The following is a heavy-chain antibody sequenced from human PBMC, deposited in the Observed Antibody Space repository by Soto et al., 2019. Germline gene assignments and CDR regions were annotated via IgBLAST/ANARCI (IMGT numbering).Heavy chain of an antibody. CDR1: GYSFTSYW. D-gene: IGHD2-15*01. CDR3: ARRILEYCSGGSCHYSHYFDY. J-gene: IGHJ4*02. V-gene: IGHV5-51*01. CDR2: IYPGDSDT. Sequence: GESLKISCKGSGYSFTSYWIGWVRQMPGKGLEWMGIIYPGDSDTRYSPSFQGQVTISADKSISTAYLQWSSLKASDTAMYYCARRILEYCSGGSCHYSHYFDYWGQGTLVTVSS.